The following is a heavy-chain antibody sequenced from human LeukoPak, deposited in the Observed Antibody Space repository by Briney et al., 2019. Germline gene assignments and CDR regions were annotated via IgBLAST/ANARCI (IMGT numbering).Heavy chain of an antibody. D-gene: IGHD3-22*01. J-gene: IGHJ4*02. CDR3: ARVPPPAYDSSGYYLGY. Sequence: SETLSLTCTVSGGSISSGGYCWSWFRQHPGKGLEWIAYIYYSGTTYYNPSLKSRVTISVDTSKNQFSLKLSSVTAADTAVYYCARVPPPAYDSSGYYLGYWGQGTLVTVSS. CDR2: IYYSGTT. V-gene: IGHV4-31*03. CDR1: GGSISSGGYC.